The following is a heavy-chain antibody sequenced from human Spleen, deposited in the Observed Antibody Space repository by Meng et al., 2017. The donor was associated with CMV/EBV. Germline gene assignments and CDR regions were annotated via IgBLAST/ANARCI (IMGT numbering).Heavy chain of an antibody. J-gene: IGHJ4*02. CDR3: ARHVDDYKDRAVDY. V-gene: IGHV4-39*07. CDR1: GGSISSSSYY. D-gene: IGHD5-24*01. Sequence: SETLSLTCTVSGGSISSSSYYWGWIRQPPGKGLEWIGSIHYSGSTYYNPSLKSRVTISVDTSKNQFSLKLNSVTAADTAVYYCARHVDDYKDRAVDYWGQGTLVTVSS. CDR2: IHYSGST.